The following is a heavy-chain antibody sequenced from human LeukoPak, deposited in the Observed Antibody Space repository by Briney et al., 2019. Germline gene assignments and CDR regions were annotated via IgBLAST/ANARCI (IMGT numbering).Heavy chain of an antibody. J-gene: IGHJ6*02. V-gene: IGHV1-69*04. CDR3: ARDRDPMAIYYYGMDV. D-gene: IGHD5-24*01. Sequence: ASVKVSCKASGYTFTGYYMHWVRQAPGQGLEWMGRIIPILGIANYAQKFQGRVTITADKSTSTAYMELSSLRSEDTAVYYCARDRDPMAIYYYGMDVWGQGTTVTVSS. CDR2: IIPILGIA. CDR1: GYTFTGYY.